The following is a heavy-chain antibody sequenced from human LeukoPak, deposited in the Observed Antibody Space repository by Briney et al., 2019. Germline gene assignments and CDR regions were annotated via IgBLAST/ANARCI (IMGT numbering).Heavy chain of an antibody. CDR1: GFSLSTSGMC. V-gene: IGHV2-70*11. J-gene: IGHJ4*02. CDR3: ARRSTILSSLDY. CDR2: IDWDDDK. Sequence: SGPTLVNPTQPLTLTCTFSGFSLSTSGMCVTWIRQPPGKALEWLARIDWDDDKYYSTSLRPRLTISKDTSKNQVVLTMTNMDPVDTGTYCCARRSTILSSLDYWGQGTLVTVSS. D-gene: IGHD3-9*01.